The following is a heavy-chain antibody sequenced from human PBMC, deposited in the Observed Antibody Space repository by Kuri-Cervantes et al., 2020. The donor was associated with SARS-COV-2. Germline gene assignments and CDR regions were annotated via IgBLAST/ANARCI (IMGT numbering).Heavy chain of an antibody. CDR3: ATSSGWYREYFQH. Sequence: SETLSLTCAVSDGSISSGGYSWSWIRQPPGKGLEWIGYIYHSGSTYYNPSLKTRVTISVDRSKNQFSLKLSSVTAAYTAVYYCATSSGWYREYFQHWGQGTLVTVSS. D-gene: IGHD6-19*01. CDR2: IYHSGST. J-gene: IGHJ1*01. CDR1: DGSISSGGYS. V-gene: IGHV4-30-2*01.